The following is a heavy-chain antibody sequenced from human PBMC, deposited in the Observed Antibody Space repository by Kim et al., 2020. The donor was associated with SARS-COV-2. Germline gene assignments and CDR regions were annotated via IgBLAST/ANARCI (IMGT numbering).Heavy chain of an antibody. CDR2: ISGSGFDT. CDR1: GFTFGTYC. D-gene: IGHD6-13*01. Sequence: GGSLRLSCVGSGFTFGTYCMSWVRQAPGKGLEWVSGISGSGFDTYSVDSVKGRFAMSRDNSKYTVYLQMDNLRAEDTALYFCAKGHPGAGTWLEPFDVWGQGTMVTVSS. CDR3: AKGHPGAGTWLEPFDV. J-gene: IGHJ3*01. V-gene: IGHV3-23*01.